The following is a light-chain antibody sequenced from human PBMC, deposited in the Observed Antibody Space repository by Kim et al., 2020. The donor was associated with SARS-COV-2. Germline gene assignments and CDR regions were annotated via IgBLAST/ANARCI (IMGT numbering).Light chain of an antibody. Sequence: ACGGDRVTITCRAWQGIINYVAWYQQKPGKVPERLFYGASTVQSNVPSRFSGSGSETHFTLTINGLQPEDIATYYCHIYNRAPQIFGQGTKLEI. CDR2: GAS. J-gene: IGKJ2*01. CDR1: QGIINY. V-gene: IGKV1-27*01. CDR3: HIYNRAPQI.